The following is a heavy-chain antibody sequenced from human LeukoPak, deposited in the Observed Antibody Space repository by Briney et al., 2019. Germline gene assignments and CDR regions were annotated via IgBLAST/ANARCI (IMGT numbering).Heavy chain of an antibody. J-gene: IGHJ3*02. D-gene: IGHD3-16*01. V-gene: IGHV3-48*03. CDR2: ISSSGSTI. CDR1: GFTFSSYE. CDR3: ARDPLMRSAASDI. Sequence: PGGSLRLSCAASGFTFSSYEMNWVRQAPGKGLEWVSYISSSGSTIYYADSVKGRFTISRDNAKNSLYLQMNSLRAEDTAVYYCARDPLMRSAASDIWGQGTMVTVSS.